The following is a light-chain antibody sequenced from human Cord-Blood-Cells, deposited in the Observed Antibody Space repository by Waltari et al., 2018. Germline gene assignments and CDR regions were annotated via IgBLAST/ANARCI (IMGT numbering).Light chain of an antibody. J-gene: IGLJ1*01. V-gene: IGLV2-14*01. CDR1: SSDVGGYNY. Sequence: QSALTQPASVSGSPGQSITISCTGTSSDVGGYNYVSWYQQHPGKAPKLRIYEVSNRPSGVSNRFSGSRSGNTASLTSSGLQTEDEADYYCSSYTSSSTYVFGPGTKVTVL. CDR3: SSYTSSSTYV. CDR2: EVS.